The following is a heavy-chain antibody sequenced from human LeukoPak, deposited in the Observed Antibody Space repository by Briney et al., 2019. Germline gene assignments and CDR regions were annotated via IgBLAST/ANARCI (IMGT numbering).Heavy chain of an antibody. CDR2: MSGSGDGT. J-gene: IGHJ6*03. CDR3: AKMMGQRLYDYCMDV. V-gene: IGHV3-23*01. Sequence: GGSLRLSCAASGFAFSNFAMSWIRQAPGKGLEWVSAMSGSGDGTYYADSVKGRFTISRDNSKNTLYLQMNSLRAEDTAVYYCAKMMGQRLYDYCMDVWGKGTTVTVSS. CDR1: GFAFSNFA. D-gene: IGHD3-16*01.